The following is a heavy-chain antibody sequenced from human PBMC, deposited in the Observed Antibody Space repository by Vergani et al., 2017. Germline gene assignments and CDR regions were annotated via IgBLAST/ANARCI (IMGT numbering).Heavy chain of an antibody. J-gene: IGHJ4*02. CDR3: ARGGREGHDYVWGSYRPTFDY. CDR2: IYADGDT. V-gene: IGHV3-53*02. Sequence: QLVETGGALIQPGGSLRLSCAVSGLNVGTNSMNWVRQAPGKGLEWVSVIYADGDTSYADSVKGRFTVSRDASTNTVLLQMSSLRSEDTAVYYCARGGREGHDYVWGSYRPTFDYWGQGTTVTVTS. CDR1: GLNVGTNS. D-gene: IGHD3-16*02.